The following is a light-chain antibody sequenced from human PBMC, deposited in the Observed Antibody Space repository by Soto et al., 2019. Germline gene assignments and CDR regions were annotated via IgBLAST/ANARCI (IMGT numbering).Light chain of an antibody. J-gene: IGKJ1*01. V-gene: IGKV3-20*01. CDR2: GAS. CDR1: ESVSSSY. Sequence: EIVLTQSPGTLSLPPGERATLPCRASESVSSSYLAWYQQKPGQAPRLLIYGASSRATGIPDRISGSGSGTDFTLTISRLEPEDFAVYYCQQYGSSPGTFGQGTKV. CDR3: QQYGSSPGT.